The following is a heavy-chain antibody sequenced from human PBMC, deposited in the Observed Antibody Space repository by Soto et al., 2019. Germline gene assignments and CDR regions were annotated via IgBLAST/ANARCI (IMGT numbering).Heavy chain of an antibody. J-gene: IGHJ3*02. Sequence: QVQLVQSGAEVKKPGSSVKVSCKASGGTFSSYTISWVRQAPGQGLEWMGRIIPILGIANYAQKFQGRVTITADKSTSTAYMELSSLRSEDTAVYYCARVNTAMVYAFDIWGQGTMVTVSS. CDR3: ARVNTAMVYAFDI. D-gene: IGHD5-18*01. CDR1: GGTFSSYT. V-gene: IGHV1-69*02. CDR2: IIPILGIA.